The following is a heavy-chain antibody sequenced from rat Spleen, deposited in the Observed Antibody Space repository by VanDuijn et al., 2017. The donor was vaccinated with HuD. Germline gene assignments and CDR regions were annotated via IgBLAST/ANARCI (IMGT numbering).Heavy chain of an antibody. CDR3: ARLGTEAIGNWFSY. J-gene: IGHJ3*01. D-gene: IGHD1-11*01. CDR2: IKYDGSST. Sequence: EVQLVESGGGLVQPGRSLKLSCAASGFTFSNYGMAWVRQAPTKGLECVATIKYDGSSTYHRDSVKGRFTISRDNAKSTLYLQMDSLRSEDTATYYCARLGTEAIGNWFSYWGQGTLVTVSS. CDR1: GFTFSNYG. V-gene: IGHV5-29*01.